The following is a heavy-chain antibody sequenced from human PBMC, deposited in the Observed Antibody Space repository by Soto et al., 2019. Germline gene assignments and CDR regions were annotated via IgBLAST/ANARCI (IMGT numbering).Heavy chain of an antibody. D-gene: IGHD6-13*01. CDR1: SDSISSYY. CDR2: ISYNGST. J-gene: IGHJ4*02. V-gene: IGHV4-59*01. CDR3: ARGTSWQLPFDY. Sequence: SETLSLTCTVSSDSISSYYWSWIRQPPGKRLEWIGYISYNGSTDYNPSLKSRVTISGDTSKNQFSLKVSSVTAADTAVYYCARGTSWQLPFDYWGQGTLVTVSS.